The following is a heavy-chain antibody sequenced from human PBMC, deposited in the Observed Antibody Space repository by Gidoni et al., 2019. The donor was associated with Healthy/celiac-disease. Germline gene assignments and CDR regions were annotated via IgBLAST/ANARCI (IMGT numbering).Heavy chain of an antibody. CDR1: GFTFSSYG. J-gene: IGHJ6*02. CDR3: AKGSYDIYGMDV. CDR2: ISYDGSNK. D-gene: IGHD1-26*01. Sequence: QVQLVESGGGVVQPGRSLRLSCAASGFTFSSYGMHWVRQAPGKGLEWVAVISYDGSNKYYADSVKGRFTISRDNSKNTLYLQMNSLRAEDTAVYYCAKGSYDIYGMDVWGQGTTVTVSS. V-gene: IGHV3-30*18.